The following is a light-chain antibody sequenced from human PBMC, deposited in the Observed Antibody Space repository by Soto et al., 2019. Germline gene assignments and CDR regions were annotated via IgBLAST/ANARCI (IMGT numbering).Light chain of an antibody. J-gene: IGLJ1*01. CDR2: EVT. Sequence: QSALTQPASVSGSPGQSITLSCTGTSSDVGAYNSVSLYQHHPGKAPRILIYEVTNRPSGVSNRFSGSKSGNTASLTISGLPAEDEADYYCNAYTSSFSSDFEPGTKVTVL. V-gene: IGLV2-14*01. CDR1: SSDVGAYNS. CDR3: NAYTSSFSSD.